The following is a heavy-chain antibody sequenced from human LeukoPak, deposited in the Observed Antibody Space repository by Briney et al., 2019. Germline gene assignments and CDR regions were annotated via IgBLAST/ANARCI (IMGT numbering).Heavy chain of an antibody. V-gene: IGHV4-59*01. Sequence: PSETLSLTCTVSGGSISSYYWSWIRQPPGKGLEWIGYIYYSGSTNYNPSLKSRVTISVDTSKNQFSLKLSSVTAADTAVYYCASLTTDSYGMDVWGQGTTVTVSS. CDR1: GGSISSYY. CDR3: ASLTTDSYGMDV. CDR2: IYYSGST. D-gene: IGHD1-14*01. J-gene: IGHJ6*02.